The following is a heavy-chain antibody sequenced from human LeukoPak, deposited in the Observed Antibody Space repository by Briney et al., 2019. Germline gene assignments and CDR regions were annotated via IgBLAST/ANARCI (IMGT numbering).Heavy chain of an antibody. CDR3: ARDSAVAGTY. V-gene: IGHV3-21*01. CDR1: GFTFSSYS. Sequence: PGGSLRLSCAASGFTFSSYSMNWVCQAPGKGLEWVSSISSSSSYIYYADSVKGRFTISRGNAKNSLYLQMNSLRAEDTAVYYCARDSAVAGTYWGQGTLVTVSS. D-gene: IGHD6-19*01. J-gene: IGHJ4*02. CDR2: ISSSSSYI.